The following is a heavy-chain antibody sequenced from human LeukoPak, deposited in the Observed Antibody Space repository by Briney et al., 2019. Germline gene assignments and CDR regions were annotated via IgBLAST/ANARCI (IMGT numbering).Heavy chain of an antibody. CDR2: INHSGST. Sequence: SETLSLTCAVYGGSFSGYYWSWIRQPPGKGLEWIGEINHSGSTNYNPSLKSRVTISVDTSKNQFSLKLSSVTAADTAVYYCARAYHYGYSSGWYAVDYWGQGTLVTVSS. D-gene: IGHD6-19*01. J-gene: IGHJ4*02. CDR3: ARAYHYGYSSGWYAVDY. V-gene: IGHV4-34*01. CDR1: GGSFSGYY.